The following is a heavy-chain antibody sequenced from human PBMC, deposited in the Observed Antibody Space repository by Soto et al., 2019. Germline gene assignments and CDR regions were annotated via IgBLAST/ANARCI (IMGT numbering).Heavy chain of an antibody. CDR1: GFTFSSYG. CDR3: ARDGSWYYYYGMDV. Sequence: PVGSLRLSCAASGFTFSSYGMHWVRQAPGKGLEWVAVIWYDGSNKYYADSVKGRFTISRDNSKNTLYLQMNSLRAEDTAVYYCARDGSWYYYYGMDVWGQGTTVTVSS. V-gene: IGHV3-33*01. D-gene: IGHD5-12*01. J-gene: IGHJ6*02. CDR2: IWYDGSNK.